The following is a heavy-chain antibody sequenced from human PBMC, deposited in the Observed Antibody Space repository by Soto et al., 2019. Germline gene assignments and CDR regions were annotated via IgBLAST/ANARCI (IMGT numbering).Heavy chain of an antibody. V-gene: IGHV1-69*04. CDR3: ARDLKGGYNYDYYYGMDV. CDR2: IIPILGIA. J-gene: IGHJ6*02. CDR1: GCTFSSYT. D-gene: IGHD5-12*01. Sequence: GASVKVSCKASGCTFSSYTISWVRQAPGQGLEWMGRIIPILGIANYAQKFQGRVTITADKSTSTAYMELSSLRSEDTAVYYCARDLKGGYNYDYYYGMDVWGQGTTVTVSS.